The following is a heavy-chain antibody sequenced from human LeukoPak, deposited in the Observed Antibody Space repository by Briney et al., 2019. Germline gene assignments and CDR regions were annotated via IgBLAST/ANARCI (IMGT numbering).Heavy chain of an antibody. J-gene: IGHJ4*02. CDR1: GGSISTYY. V-gene: IGHV4-59*08. D-gene: IGHD6-19*01. CDR2: IYYTGST. CDR3: ARQYSSGWYYFDY. Sequence: SETLSLTCNVSGGSISTYYWSWLRQPPGKGLEWIGYIYYTGSTDHNPSLKSRVTMSIDTSRKQFSLKLSSVTAADTAVYYCARQYSSGWYYFDYWGQGTLVTVSS.